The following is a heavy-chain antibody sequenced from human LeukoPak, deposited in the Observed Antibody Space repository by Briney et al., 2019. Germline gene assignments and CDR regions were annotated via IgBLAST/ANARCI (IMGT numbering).Heavy chain of an antibody. Sequence: SETLSFTCTVSGASISSYYWTWIRQTPGNGLQCIRYMSYRGTTNYRTTNYNPSLRSRVTISEDTSQKQFSLELSSVTAADTAVYYCARGIADRYNWFDPWGLGILVTVSS. CDR2: MSYRGTT. CDR3: ARGIADRYNWFDP. J-gene: IGHJ5*02. V-gene: IGHV4-59*12. D-gene: IGHD6-13*01. CDR1: GASISSYY.